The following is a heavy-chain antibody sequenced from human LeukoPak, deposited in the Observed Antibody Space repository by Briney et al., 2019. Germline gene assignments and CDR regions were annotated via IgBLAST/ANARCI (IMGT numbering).Heavy chain of an antibody. CDR3: AKDNPLLGNFDY. J-gene: IGHJ4*02. V-gene: IGHV3-74*01. D-gene: IGHD1-26*01. CDR2: INGDGSLT. CDR1: GFSFSNFW. Sequence: GGSLRLSCAASGFSFSNFWMHWVRHAPGKGPVWVSRINGDGSLTGHADSVKGRFTISRDNSKNTLYLQMNSLRAEDTAVYYCAKDNPLLGNFDYWGQGTLVTVSS.